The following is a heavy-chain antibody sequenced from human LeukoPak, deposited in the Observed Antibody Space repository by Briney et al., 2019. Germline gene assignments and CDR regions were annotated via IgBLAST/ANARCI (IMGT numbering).Heavy chain of an antibody. Sequence: PSETLSLTCTVSGGSISSGGYYWSWIRQPPGKGLEWIGYIYYSGSTNYNPSLKSRVTISVDTSKNQFSLKLSSVTAADTAVYYCARGRYSYGYSPGYYYYYYMDVRGKGTTVTVSS. V-gene: IGHV4-61*08. J-gene: IGHJ6*03. D-gene: IGHD5-18*01. CDR1: GGSISSGGYY. CDR2: IYYSGST. CDR3: ARGRYSYGYSPGYYYYYYMDV.